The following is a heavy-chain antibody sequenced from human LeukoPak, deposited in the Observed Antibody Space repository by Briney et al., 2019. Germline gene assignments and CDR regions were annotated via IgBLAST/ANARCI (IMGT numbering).Heavy chain of an antibody. J-gene: IGHJ4*02. CDR3: ARRGYCSGGSCYSPSDY. CDR2: IIPILGIA. V-gene: IGHV1-69*02. Sequence: GASVKVSCKASGGTFSSYTISWVRQAPGQGLEWMGRIIPILGIANYAQKFQGRVTITADKSTSTAYMELSSLRSEDTAVYYCARRGYCSGGSCYSPSDYWGQGTLVTVSS. D-gene: IGHD2-15*01. CDR1: GGTFSSYT.